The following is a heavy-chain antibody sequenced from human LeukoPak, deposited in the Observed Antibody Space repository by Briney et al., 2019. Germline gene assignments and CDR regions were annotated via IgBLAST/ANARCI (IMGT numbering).Heavy chain of an antibody. CDR2: ISAYNGNT. V-gene: IGHV1-18*01. Sequence: KVSCKASGYIFTSYGISWVRQAPGQGLEWMGWISAYNGNTNYAQKLQGRVTMTTDTSTSTAYMELRSLRSDDTAVYYCAREYCSGGSCFDPWGQGTLVTVSS. D-gene: IGHD2-15*01. CDR3: AREYCSGGSCFDP. J-gene: IGHJ5*02. CDR1: GYIFTSYG.